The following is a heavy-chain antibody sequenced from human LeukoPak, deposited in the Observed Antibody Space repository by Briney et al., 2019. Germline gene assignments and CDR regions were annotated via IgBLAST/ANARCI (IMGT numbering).Heavy chain of an antibody. CDR3: ATDKWELLPAEGAFDI. CDR2: FDPEDGET. Sequence: GASVKVSCKVSGYTLTELSMHWVRQAPGKGLEWMGGFDPEDGETIYAQKFQGRVTMTEDTSTDTAYMELSSLRSEDTAVYYCATDKWELLPAEGAFDIWGQGTMVTVSS. V-gene: IGHV1-24*01. D-gene: IGHD1-26*01. CDR1: GYTLTELS. J-gene: IGHJ3*02.